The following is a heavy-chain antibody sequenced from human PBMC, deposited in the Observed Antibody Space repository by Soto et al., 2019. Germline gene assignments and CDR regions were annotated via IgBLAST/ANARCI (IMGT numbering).Heavy chain of an antibody. V-gene: IGHV3-15*01. Sequence: PGVSLRLSCAASGFTFSNAWMSWVRQAPGKGLEWVGRIKSKTDGGTTDYAARVQGRFTISRDDSKNTLYLQMISLKTAVRAVYYCAKGFFSEMATILGIVNYDYWGQGTLVRVS. CDR1: GFTFSNAW. CDR2: IKSKTDGGTT. J-gene: IGHJ4*02. D-gene: IGHD5-12*01. CDR3: AKGFFSEMATILGIVNYDY.